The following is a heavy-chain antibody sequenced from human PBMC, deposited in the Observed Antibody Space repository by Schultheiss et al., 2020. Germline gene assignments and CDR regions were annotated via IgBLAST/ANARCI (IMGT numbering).Heavy chain of an antibody. D-gene: IGHD2-2*01. J-gene: IGHJ5*02. Sequence: ASVKVSCKASGYTFTSYGISWVRQAPGQGLEWMGWINPNSGGTNYAQKFQGRVTMTRDTSISTAYMELSRLRSDDTAVYYCARDGEKDVPAAMIWENWFDPWGQGTLVTVSS. V-gene: IGHV1-2*02. CDR2: INPNSGGT. CDR3: ARDGEKDVPAAMIWENWFDP. CDR1: GYTFTSYG.